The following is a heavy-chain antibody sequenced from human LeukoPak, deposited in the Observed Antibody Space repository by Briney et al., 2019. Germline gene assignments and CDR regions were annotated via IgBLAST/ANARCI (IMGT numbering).Heavy chain of an antibody. CDR3: ARLAQGFDY. CDR1: GFTFNNFA. Sequence: PGGSLRLSCAASGFTFNNFAMTWVRQAPGKGLEWVSTINGSTYYADSVKGRFTISRDNSKNTLYLQMNSLRAEDTAVYYCARLAQGFDYWGQGTLVTVSS. J-gene: IGHJ4*02. V-gene: IGHV3-23*01. CDR2: INGST.